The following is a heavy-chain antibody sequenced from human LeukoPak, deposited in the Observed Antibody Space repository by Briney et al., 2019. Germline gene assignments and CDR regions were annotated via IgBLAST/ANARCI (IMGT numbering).Heavy chain of an antibody. J-gene: IGHJ6*02. CDR2: IYYSGST. Sequence: PSETLSLTCTVSGGSISSYYWSWIRQPPGKGLEWIGYIYYSGSTNYNPSLKSRVTISVDTSKNQFSLKLSSVTAADTAVYYCARHRDYYYYGMDVWGRGTTVTVSS. D-gene: IGHD3-10*01. CDR3: ARHRDYYYYGMDV. V-gene: IGHV4-59*08. CDR1: GGSISSYY.